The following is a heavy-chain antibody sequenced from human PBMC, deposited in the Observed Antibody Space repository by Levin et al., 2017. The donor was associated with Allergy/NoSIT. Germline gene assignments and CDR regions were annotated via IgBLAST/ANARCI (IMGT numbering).Heavy chain of an antibody. V-gene: IGHV1-2*02. CDR3: ARAILGYSSGWAIGGY. CDR2: INPNSGGT. J-gene: IGHJ4*02. CDR1: GYTFTGYY. D-gene: IGHD6-19*01. Sequence: ASVKVSCKASGYTFTGYYMHWVRQAPGQGLEWMGWINPNSGGTNYAQKFQGRVTMTRDTSISTAYMELSRLRSDDTAVYYCARAILGYSSGWAIGGYWGQGTLVTVSS.